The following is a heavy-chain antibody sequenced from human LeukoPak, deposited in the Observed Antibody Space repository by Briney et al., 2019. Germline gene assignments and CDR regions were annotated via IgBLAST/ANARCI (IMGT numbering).Heavy chain of an antibody. CDR1: GESFSGYY. CDR3: ARVPHYYFGYGYFDT. J-gene: IGHJ4*02. CDR2: IDQSGTT. D-gene: IGHD3/OR15-3a*01. V-gene: IGHV4-34*01. Sequence: SETLSLTCVVNGESFSGYYWSWIRQPPGKGLEWIGEIDQSGTTNYNPSLKSRVAISIDTSKKQFSLTLTSMTAADTAVYYCARVPHYYFGYGYFDTWGQGTRVTVSS.